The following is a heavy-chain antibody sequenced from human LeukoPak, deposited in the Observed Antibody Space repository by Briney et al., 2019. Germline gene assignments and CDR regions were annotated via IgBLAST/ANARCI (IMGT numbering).Heavy chain of an antibody. V-gene: IGHV4-34*01. CDR1: GGSFSGYY. CDR2: INHSGST. Sequence: SETLSLTCAVYGGSFSGYYWSWIRHPPGRGLEWIGEINHSGSTNYNPSLKSRVTISVDTSKNQFSLKLSSVTAADTAVYYCARSSGWPDYWGQGTLVTVSS. J-gene: IGHJ4*02. CDR3: ARSSGWPDY. D-gene: IGHD6-19*01.